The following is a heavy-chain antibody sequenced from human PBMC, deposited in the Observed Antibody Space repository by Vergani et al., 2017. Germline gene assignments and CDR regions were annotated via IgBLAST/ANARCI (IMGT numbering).Heavy chain of an antibody. D-gene: IGHD6-6*01. CDR1: GFTFSSYE. V-gene: IGHV3-48*03. Sequence: EVQLVESGGGLVQPGGSLRLSCAASGFTFSSYEMNWVRQAPGKGLEWVSYISSSGSTIYYADSVKGRFTISRDNAKNSLYLQMNSLRAEDTAVYYCARELRYSSSSHAANYYYYMDVWGKGTTVTVSS. J-gene: IGHJ6*03. CDR3: ARELRYSSSSHAANYYYYMDV. CDR2: ISSSGSTI.